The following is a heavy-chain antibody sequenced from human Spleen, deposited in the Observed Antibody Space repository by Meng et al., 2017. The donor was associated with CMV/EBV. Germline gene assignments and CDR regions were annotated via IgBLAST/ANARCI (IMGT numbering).Heavy chain of an antibody. CDR1: GFTFSSYAM. J-gene: IGHJ4*02. CDR2: IYHSGST. D-gene: IGHD6-13*01. CDR3: AREGAAGRIMDY. V-gene: IGHV4-4*02. Sequence: GSLRLSCAASGFTFSSYAMSWVRQPPGKGLEWIGEIYHSGSTNYNPSLKSRVTISVDKSKNQFSLKLSSVTAADTAVYYCAREGAAGRIMDYWGQGTLVTISS.